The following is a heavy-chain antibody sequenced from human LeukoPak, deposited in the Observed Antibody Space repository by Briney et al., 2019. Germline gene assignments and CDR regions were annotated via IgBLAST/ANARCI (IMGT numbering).Heavy chain of an antibody. D-gene: IGHD3-9*01. CDR2: ISWNSGSI. CDR3: AKGDDDILTGPLSG. CDR1: GFTFDDYA. V-gene: IGHV3-9*01. J-gene: IGHJ4*02. Sequence: PGGSLRLSCAASGFTFDDYAMHWVRQAPGKGLEWVSGISWNSGSIGYADSVKGRFTISRDNAKNSLYLQMNSLRAEDTALYYCAKGDDDILTGPLSGWGQGTLVTVSS.